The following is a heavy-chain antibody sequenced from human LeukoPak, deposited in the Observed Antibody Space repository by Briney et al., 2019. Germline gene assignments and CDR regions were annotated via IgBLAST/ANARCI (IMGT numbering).Heavy chain of an antibody. D-gene: IGHD3-9*01. V-gene: IGHV1-2*02. CDR2: INPNSGGT. J-gene: IGHJ4*02. Sequence: ASVKVSCKASGYTFTGYYMHWVRQAPGQGLEWMGWINPNSGGTNYAQKFQGRVTMTRDTSISTAYMELSRLRSDDTAVYYCARDGGTGYYRGFDYWGQGTLVTASS. CDR1: GYTFTGYY. CDR3: ARDGGTGYYRGFDY.